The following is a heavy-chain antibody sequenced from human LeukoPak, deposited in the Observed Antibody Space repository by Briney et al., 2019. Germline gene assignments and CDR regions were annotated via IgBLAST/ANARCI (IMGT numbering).Heavy chain of an antibody. J-gene: IGHJ4*02. CDR1: GGTFSSYA. D-gene: IGHD4-17*01. CDR2: IIPLFGTE. V-gene: IGHV1-69*13. CDR3: ARDGNGDYAGDPPEY. Sequence: SLKVSCKASGGTFSSYAISWVRQAPGQGLEWMGGIIPLFGTEHYAQKFQGRVTITADESTSTAYMELSSLRAEETAVYYCARDGNGDYAGDPPEYWGQGTLVTVSS.